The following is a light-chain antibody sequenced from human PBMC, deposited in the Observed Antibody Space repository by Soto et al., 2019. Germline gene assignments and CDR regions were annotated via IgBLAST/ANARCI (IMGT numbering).Light chain of an antibody. J-gene: IGLJ2*01. CDR1: SSNVGSNY. CDR3: ATGDRGLIVYVL. CDR2: DNN. V-gene: IGLV1-51*01. Sequence: QSVLTQPPSVSAAPGQKVTISCSGSSSNVGSNYVSWYQQLPGTAPKLLIYDNNKRPSGIPDRFSGSKSGTSATLDITGLQTGDEADYYCATGDRGLIVYVLFGGGTKLTVL.